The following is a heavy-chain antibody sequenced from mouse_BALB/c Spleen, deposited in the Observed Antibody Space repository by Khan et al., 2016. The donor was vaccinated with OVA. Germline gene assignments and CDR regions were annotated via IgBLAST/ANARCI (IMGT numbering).Heavy chain of an antibody. CDR1: GFSLTNYD. CDR3: VRRGHDYGIFYWDFDV. CDR2: IWTGGDT. Sequence: QVQLKQSGPGLVAPSQSLSITCTVSGFSLTNYDISWIRQPPGKGLEWLGVIWTGGDTNYNSDFMSRLSISKDNSKSPVFLTMNSLHTDDTAISSSVRRGHDYGIFYWDFDVWGAGTTVTVSS. V-gene: IGHV2-9-2*01. J-gene: IGHJ1*01. D-gene: IGHD1-1*01.